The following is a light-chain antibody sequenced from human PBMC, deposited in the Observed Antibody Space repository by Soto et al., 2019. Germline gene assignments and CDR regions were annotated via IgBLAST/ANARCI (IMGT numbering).Light chain of an antibody. CDR1: SSDVGGYNY. V-gene: IGLV2-11*01. Sequence: QSALTQPRSVSGSPGQSVTISCTGTSSDVGGYNYVSWYQQHPGKVPKLIIYDVSKRPSGVPDRFSGSKSGNTASLTISGLQAEDEADYYCCSYAGSYSFVFGGGTQLTVL. CDR3: CSYAGSYSFV. CDR2: DVS. J-gene: IGLJ3*02.